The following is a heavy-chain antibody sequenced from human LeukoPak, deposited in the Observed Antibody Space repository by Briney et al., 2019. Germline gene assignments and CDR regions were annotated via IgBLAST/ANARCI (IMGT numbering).Heavy chain of an antibody. CDR3: ARRAYYDSSGYYPASGYFDL. J-gene: IGHJ2*01. CDR1: GGSIFSYY. D-gene: IGHD3-22*01. CDR2: IYSNGIS. Sequence: PSETLSLTCTVSGGSIFSYYFNWIRQPPGKGLEWIGYIYSNGISCYNPSLRGRGTISIATSKNQFSLRLRSVTAADTAIYYCARRAYYDSSGYYPASGYFDLWGRGTLVTVSS. V-gene: IGHV4-4*08.